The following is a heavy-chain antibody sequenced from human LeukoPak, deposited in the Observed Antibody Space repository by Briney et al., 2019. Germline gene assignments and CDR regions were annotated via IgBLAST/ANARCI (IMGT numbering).Heavy chain of an antibody. D-gene: IGHD6-6*01. CDR1: GYTLTELA. J-gene: IGHJ4*02. CDR2: FDPEDDER. CDR3: AREEPSSSIFDY. V-gene: IGHV1-24*01. Sequence: GASVKVSCKVSGYTLTELAIHWVRQAPGKGLEWMGSFDPEDDERIYAQKFQGRLTMTEDTSTDTAYMDLSSLTSEDTAVYYCAREEPSSSIFDYWGQGTLVTVSS.